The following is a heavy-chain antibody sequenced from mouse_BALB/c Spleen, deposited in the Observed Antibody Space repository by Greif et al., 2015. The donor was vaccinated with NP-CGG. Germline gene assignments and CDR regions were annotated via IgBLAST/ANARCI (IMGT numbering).Heavy chain of an antibody. CDR2: ISSGGSYT. Sequence: EVMLVESGGGLVKPGGSLKLSCAASGFTFSSYAMSWVRQSPEKRLEWVAEISSGGSYTYYPDTVTGRFTISRDNAKNTLYLEMSSLRSEVTAMYYCARDRDTTVVATGNYAMDYWGQGTSVTVSS. CDR3: ARDRDTTVVATGNYAMDY. V-gene: IGHV5-9-4*01. D-gene: IGHD1-1*01. CDR1: GFTFSSYA. J-gene: IGHJ4*01.